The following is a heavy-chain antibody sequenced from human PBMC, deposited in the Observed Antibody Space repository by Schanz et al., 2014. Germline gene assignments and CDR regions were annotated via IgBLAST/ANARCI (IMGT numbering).Heavy chain of an antibody. CDR3: ARGTMPGTFDI. CDR2: VIPILDVG. Sequence: QVQVVQSGAEVKKPGASVKVSCKASGYTLSAYSLHWVRQAPGQGLEWMGRVIPILDVGNYAQQFQGRVTFTADKSTSTAYMELSSLRYEDTALYYCARGTMPGTFDIWGQGTMVTVSS. CDR1: GYTLSAYS. J-gene: IGHJ3*02. D-gene: IGHD2-2*01. V-gene: IGHV1-69*04.